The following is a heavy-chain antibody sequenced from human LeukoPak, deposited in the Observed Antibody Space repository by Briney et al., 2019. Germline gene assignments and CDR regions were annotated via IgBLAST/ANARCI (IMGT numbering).Heavy chain of an antibody. CDR2: ISAYNGNT. CDR3: ARVRYRLAETYIDY. Sequence: ASVKVSCKASGYTFTSYGISWVRQAPGQGLEWMGWISAYNGNTNYAQKLQGRVTMTTDTSTSTAYMELRSLRSDDTAVYYCARVRYRLAETYIDYWGQGTLVTVSS. CDR1: GYTFTSYG. D-gene: IGHD3-16*01. V-gene: IGHV1-18*01. J-gene: IGHJ4*02.